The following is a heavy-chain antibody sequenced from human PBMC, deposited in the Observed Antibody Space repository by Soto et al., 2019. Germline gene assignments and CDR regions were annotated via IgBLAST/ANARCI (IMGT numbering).Heavy chain of an antibody. J-gene: IGHJ6*02. D-gene: IGHD2-15*01. CDR2: FNAYNGNT. CDR1: GYTFTNYG. Sequence: QVQLVQSGAEVKKPGASVKVSCQASGYTFTNYGITWVRQAPGQGLEWVGWFNAYNGNTKYAQKFHGRVTMTTDTSTSTVYMERRSLRSDDTAVYFCAREGRAFTNFVESLDVWGQGTTVTVS. CDR3: AREGRAFTNFVESLDV. V-gene: IGHV1-18*04.